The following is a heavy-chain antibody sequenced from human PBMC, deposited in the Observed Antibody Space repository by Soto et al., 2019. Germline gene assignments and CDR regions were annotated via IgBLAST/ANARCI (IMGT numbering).Heavy chain of an antibody. CDR1: GGTFSSYA. CDR2: IIPIFGTA. V-gene: IGHV1-69*13. D-gene: IGHD1-1*01. J-gene: IGHJ3*02. CDR3: AREEGWNRAFDI. Sequence: SVKVSCKASGGTFSSYAISWVRQAPGQGLEWMGGIIPIFGTANYAQKFQGRVTITADESTSTAYMELSSLRSEDTAVYYCAREEGWNRAFDIWGQGTMVTVSS.